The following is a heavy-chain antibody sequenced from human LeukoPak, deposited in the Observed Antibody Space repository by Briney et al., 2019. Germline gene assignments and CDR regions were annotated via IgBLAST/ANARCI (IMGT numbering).Heavy chain of an antibody. J-gene: IGHJ6*02. CDR3: ARLRGYCSSTSCYYYYGMDV. Sequence: PSETLSLTCTVSGGSISSSYWSWIRQTAGKGLEWIGRINARGRTNYNSSLKSRVTMSVDTSKNQFSLKVNSVTAADTAVYYCARLRGYCSSTSCYYYYGMDVWGQGTTVTVSS. D-gene: IGHD2-2*01. CDR2: INARGRT. V-gene: IGHV4-4*07. CDR1: GGSISSSY.